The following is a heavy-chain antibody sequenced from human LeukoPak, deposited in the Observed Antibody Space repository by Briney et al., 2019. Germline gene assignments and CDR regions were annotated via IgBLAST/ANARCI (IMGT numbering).Heavy chain of an antibody. CDR1: GGSIGSGSYY. J-gene: IGHJ5*02. Sequence: SETLSLTCTVSGGSIGSGSYYWSWIRQPAGKGLEWIGHIQPSGSTNYNPSFKSRITISVDTSKNHFSLKLSSVTAADTAVYYCARHGLWFGELLYWFDPWGQGTLVTVSS. V-gene: IGHV4-61*09. D-gene: IGHD3-10*01. CDR3: ARHGLWFGELLYWFDP. CDR2: IQPSGST.